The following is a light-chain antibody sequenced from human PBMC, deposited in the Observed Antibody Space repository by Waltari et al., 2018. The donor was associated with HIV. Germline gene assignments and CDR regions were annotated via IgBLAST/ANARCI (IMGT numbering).Light chain of an antibody. J-gene: IGKJ1*01. Sequence: LMTQSPAPLSVSPADRTTLYCRASQSVRTKLAWYQQKPGQPPRLLIYGASTRTTGMAAMFSGSGSGTEFTLTINCLQSEDYAVYYCQQYDYWPPWTFGQGTKVE. V-gene: IGKV3-15*01. CDR1: QSVRTK. CDR3: QQYDYWPPWT. CDR2: GAS.